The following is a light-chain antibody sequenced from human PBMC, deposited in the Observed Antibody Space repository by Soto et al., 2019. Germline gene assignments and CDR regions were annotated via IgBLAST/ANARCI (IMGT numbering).Light chain of an antibody. J-gene: IGKJ1*01. CDR3: QQYGSSPRT. Sequence: EIVLTQSPGTQSLSPGEGATLSSWASQTVSSNYLAWYQQRPGQAPRLIIYGASSRATGIPDRFSGSGSGTDFTLTISRLEPEDFAVYYCQQYGSSPRTFGQGTKVDIK. V-gene: IGKV3-20*01. CDR2: GAS. CDR1: QTVSSNY.